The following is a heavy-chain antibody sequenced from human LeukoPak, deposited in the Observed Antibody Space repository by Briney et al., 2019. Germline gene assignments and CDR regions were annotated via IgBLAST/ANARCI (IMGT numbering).Heavy chain of an antibody. CDR2: INPNSGGT. CDR1: GYTFTGYY. V-gene: IGHV1-2*06. J-gene: IGHJ4*01. CDR3: ARCPYSGSWFGNYYC. D-gene: IGHD6-13*01. Sequence: GASVKVSCKASGYTFTGYYMHWVRQAPGQGLEWMGRINPNSGGTNYAQKFQGRVTMTRDTSISTAYMELSRMNSHSAAVTDVARCPYSGSWFGNYYCWGHGILVTSSS.